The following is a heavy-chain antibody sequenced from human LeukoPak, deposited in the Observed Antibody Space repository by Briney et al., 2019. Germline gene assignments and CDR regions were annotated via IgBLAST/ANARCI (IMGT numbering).Heavy chain of an antibody. D-gene: IGHD5-18*01. CDR1: GGTFSTYA. CDR3: ATAIVAMVTDYYYMDV. V-gene: IGHV1-24*01. CDR2: FDPEDGET. J-gene: IGHJ6*03. Sequence: ASVKVSCKASGGTFSTYAISWERQAPGKGLEWMGGFDPEDGETIYAQKFQGRVTMTEDTSTDTAYMELSSLRSEDTAVYYCATAIVAMVTDYYYMDVWGKGTTVTVSS.